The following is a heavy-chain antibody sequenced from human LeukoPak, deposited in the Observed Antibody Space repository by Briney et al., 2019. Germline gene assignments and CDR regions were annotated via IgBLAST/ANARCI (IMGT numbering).Heavy chain of an antibody. D-gene: IGHD1-1*01. CDR1: GFTFSKCW. V-gene: IGHV3-74*03. CDR3: ARNWNYYDQ. Sequence: GGSLRLSCAASGFTFSKCWMHWVRQAPGKGLVWVSRINTDGSDITYADSVKGRFTISRDNAKNTLYLQMNSLRAEDTALYYCARNWNYYDQWGQGTLVTVSS. J-gene: IGHJ4*02. CDR2: INTDGSDI.